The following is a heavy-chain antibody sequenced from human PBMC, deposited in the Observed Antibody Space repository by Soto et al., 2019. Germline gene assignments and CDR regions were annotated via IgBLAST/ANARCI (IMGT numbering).Heavy chain of an antibody. CDR2: IKQDGSEK. CDR1: GFTFSSYW. Sequence: PGGSLRLSCAASGFTFSSYWMSWVRQAPGKGLEWVANIKQDGSEKNYVDSVKGRFTISRDNAKNSLYLQMNSLRAEDTAVYFCAIDLCSTTSCFFDFWGQGTLVTV. D-gene: IGHD2-2*01. V-gene: IGHV3-7*01. CDR3: AIDLCSTTSCFFDF. J-gene: IGHJ4*02.